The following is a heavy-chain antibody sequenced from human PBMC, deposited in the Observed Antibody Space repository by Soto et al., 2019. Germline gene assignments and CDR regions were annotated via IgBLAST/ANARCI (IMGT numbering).Heavy chain of an antibody. V-gene: IGHV4-34*01. D-gene: IGHD3-22*01. CDR3: ARGRVTLYYYDSSGSIFDY. J-gene: IGHJ4*02. Sequence: PSETLSLTCAVYGGSFSGYYWSWIRQPPGKGLEWIGEINHSGSTNYNPSLKSRVTISVDTSKNQFSLKLSSVTAADTAVYYCARGRVTLYYYDSSGSIFDYWGQGTLVTVSS. CDR1: GGSFSGYY. CDR2: INHSGST.